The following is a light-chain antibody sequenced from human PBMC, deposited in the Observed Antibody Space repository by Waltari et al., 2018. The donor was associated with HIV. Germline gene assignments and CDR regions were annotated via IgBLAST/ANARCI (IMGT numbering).Light chain of an antibody. CDR3: CSYVGVVNSFVL. V-gene: IGLV2-23*02. J-gene: IGLJ2*01. CDR2: EVS. CDR1: SSHL. Sequence: QSALTQPASVSGSPGQAITISGTGTSSHLVSWYQQHPGKAPKLIIYEVSKRPSGVSDRFSASKSGNTASLTISGLQAEDEADYHCCSYVGVVNSFVLFGGGTNLTVL.